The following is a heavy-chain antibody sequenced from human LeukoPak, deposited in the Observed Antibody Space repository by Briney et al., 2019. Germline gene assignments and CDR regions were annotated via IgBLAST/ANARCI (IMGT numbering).Heavy chain of an antibody. V-gene: IGHV4-30-2*01. D-gene: IGHD3-16*01. CDR1: GGSISSGGYS. CDR3: ASGGTTLGPMDV. Sequence: SSETLSLACAVSGGSISSGGYSWSWIRQPPGKGLEWIGYIYHSGSTYYNPSLKSRVTISVDRSKNQFSLKLSSVTAADTAVYYCASGGTTLGPMDVWGQGTTVTVSS. CDR2: IYHSGST. J-gene: IGHJ6*02.